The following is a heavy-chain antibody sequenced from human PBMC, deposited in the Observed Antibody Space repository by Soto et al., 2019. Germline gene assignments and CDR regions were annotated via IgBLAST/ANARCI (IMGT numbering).Heavy chain of an antibody. Sequence: GGSLRLSCAASGFTFSSYAMSWVRQAPGKGLEWVSAISGSGGSTYYADSVKGRFTISRDNSKNTLYLQMNSLRAEDTAVYYCAKSPYYIWGSSQGDAFDIWGQGTMVTVSS. CDR2: ISGSGGST. V-gene: IGHV3-23*01. D-gene: IGHD3-16*01. CDR3: AKSPYYIWGSSQGDAFDI. CDR1: GFTFSSYA. J-gene: IGHJ3*02.